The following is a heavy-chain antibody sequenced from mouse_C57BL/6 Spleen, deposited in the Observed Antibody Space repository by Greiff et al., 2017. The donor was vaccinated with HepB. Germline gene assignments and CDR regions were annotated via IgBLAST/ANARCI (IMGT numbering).Heavy chain of an antibody. CDR1: GFSLTSYG. V-gene: IGHV2-2*01. D-gene: IGHD2-4*01. CDR3: ARNLMITNRFAY. J-gene: IGHJ3*01. Sequence: VQLQQSGPGLVQPSQSLSITCTVSGFSLTSYGIHWVRQSPGKGLEWLGVIWSGGSTDYNAAFISRLSISKDNSKSQVFFKMNSLQADDTAIYYCARNLMITNRFAYWGQGTLVTVSA. CDR2: IWSGGST.